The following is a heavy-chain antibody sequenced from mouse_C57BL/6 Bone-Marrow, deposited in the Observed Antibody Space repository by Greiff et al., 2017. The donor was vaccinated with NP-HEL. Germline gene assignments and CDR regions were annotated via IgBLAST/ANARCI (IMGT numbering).Heavy chain of an antibody. D-gene: IGHD4-1*01. V-gene: IGHV1-80*01. CDR1: GYAFSSYW. CDR3: ARSETGTGYFDV. Sequence: QVQLKQSGAELARPGASVKLSCKASGYAFSSYWMNWVKQRPGKGLEWIGQIYPGDGDTNYNGKFKGKATLTADKSSSTAYMQLSSLTSEDSAVYFCARSETGTGYFDVWGTGTTVTVSS. CDR2: IYPGDGDT. J-gene: IGHJ1*03.